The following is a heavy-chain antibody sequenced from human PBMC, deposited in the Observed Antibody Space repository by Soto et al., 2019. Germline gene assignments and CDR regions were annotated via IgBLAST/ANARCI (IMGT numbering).Heavy chain of an antibody. CDR2: IYYSGST. CDR1: GGSISSSSYY. J-gene: IGHJ6*02. Sequence: KASETLSLTCTVSGGSISSSSYYWGWIRQPPGKGLEWIGSIYYSGSTYYNPSLKSRVTISVDTSKNQFSLKLSSVTAADTAVYYCARQDGSGLGYYYGMDVWGQGTTVTVSS. D-gene: IGHD3-10*01. CDR3: ARQDGSGLGYYYGMDV. V-gene: IGHV4-39*01.